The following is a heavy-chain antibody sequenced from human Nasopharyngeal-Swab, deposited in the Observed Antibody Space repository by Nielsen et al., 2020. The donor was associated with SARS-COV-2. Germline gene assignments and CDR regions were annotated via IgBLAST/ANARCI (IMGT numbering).Heavy chain of an antibody. V-gene: IGHV3-23*01. D-gene: IGHD2/OR15-2a*01. CDR3: PKDLRGPYFF. J-gene: IGHJ4*02. Sequence: VRQAPGKGLEWVAAIVGSGDISGSGGSTYYADSVKGRFTISRDNSKNTLSLQMNSLRAEDTAVYYCPKDLRGPYFFWGQGTLVTVSS. CDR2: IVGSGDISGSGGST.